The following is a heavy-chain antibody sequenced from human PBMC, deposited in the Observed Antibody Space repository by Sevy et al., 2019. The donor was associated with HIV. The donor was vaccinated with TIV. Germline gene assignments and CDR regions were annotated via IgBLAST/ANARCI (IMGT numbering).Heavy chain of an antibody. CDR1: GFSLSTSGVG. J-gene: IGHJ4*02. CDR3: AHSATVPYCFDY. Sequence: SGPTLVKPTQTLTLTCTFSGFSLSTSGVGVGWIRQPPGKALEWLALLYWDDDKRNSPSLKSRLTITKDNSKTQVVLTMTNMDPVDKATYYCAHSATVPYCFDYWGQGTLVTVSS. D-gene: IGHD4-17*01. CDR2: LYWDDDK. V-gene: IGHV2-5*02.